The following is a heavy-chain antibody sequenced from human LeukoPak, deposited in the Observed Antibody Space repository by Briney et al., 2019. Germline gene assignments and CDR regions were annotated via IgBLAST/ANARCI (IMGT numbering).Heavy chain of an antibody. J-gene: IGHJ4*02. CDR1: GFTFDDYG. Sequence: PGGSLRLSRAASGFTFDDYGMSWVRQAPGKGLEWVSGINWNGGSTGYADSVKGRFTISRDNAKNSLYLQMNSLRAEDTALYYCARYGRISGWYYFDYWGQGTLVTVSS. V-gene: IGHV3-20*04. CDR3: ARYGRISGWYYFDY. D-gene: IGHD6-19*01. CDR2: INWNGGST.